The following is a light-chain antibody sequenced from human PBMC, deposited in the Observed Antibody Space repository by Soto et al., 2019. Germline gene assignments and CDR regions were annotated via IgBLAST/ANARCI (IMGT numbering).Light chain of an antibody. J-gene: IGKJ1*01. CDR1: QSIASY. CDR2: AAS. V-gene: IGKV1-39*01. CDR3: KQSYETPWT. Sequence: DMHITQSPSSLSASVGERVSITCRASQSIASYLNWYQQRPGKATHLLIYAASSLQSGVPSRFSGSGSGTDFTLTISSLQPEDFASYYCKQSYETPWTVGQGNKVDIK.